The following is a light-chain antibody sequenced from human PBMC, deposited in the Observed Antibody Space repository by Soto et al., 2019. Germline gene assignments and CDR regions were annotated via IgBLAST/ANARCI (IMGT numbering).Light chain of an antibody. CDR3: SSFTRSSTYV. J-gene: IGLJ1*01. CDR2: EVN. Sequence: QSALTQPASVSGSPGQSITISCTGTSSHVGAYNFVSWYQQYPGKAPKVMIYEVNNRPSGVSNRFSGSKSGNTASLTISGLQAEDEAEYYCSSFTRSSTYVFGSGTKLTVL. CDR1: SSHVGAYNF. V-gene: IGLV2-14*01.